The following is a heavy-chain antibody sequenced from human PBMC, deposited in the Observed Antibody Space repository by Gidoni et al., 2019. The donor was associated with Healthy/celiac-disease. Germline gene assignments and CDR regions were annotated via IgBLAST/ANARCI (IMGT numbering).Heavy chain of an antibody. CDR3: TTLYYYDSSGYSSY. Sequence: EVQLVESGGGLVQPGGSLRLPCSASGLIFSNAWMSWVRQDPGKGLEWVGRIKSKTDGGTTDYAAPVKGRFTISSDDSKNTLYLQMNSLKTEDTAVYYCTTLYYYDSSGYSSYWGQGTLVTVSS. CDR2: IKSKTDGGTT. D-gene: IGHD3-22*01. CDR1: GLIFSNAW. J-gene: IGHJ4*02. V-gene: IGHV3-15*01.